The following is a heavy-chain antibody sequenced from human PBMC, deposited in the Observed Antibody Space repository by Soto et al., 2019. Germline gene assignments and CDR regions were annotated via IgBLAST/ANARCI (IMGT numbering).Heavy chain of an antibody. Sequence: PGESLKISCQGSGYSFTSYWISWVRQMPGKGLEWMGRIDPSDSYTNYSPSFQGHVTISADKSISTAYLQWSSLKASDTAMYYCARQKGIAAAVDYWGQGTLVTVSS. D-gene: IGHD6-13*01. CDR2: IDPSDSYT. CDR1: GYSFTSYW. J-gene: IGHJ4*02. V-gene: IGHV5-10-1*01. CDR3: ARQKGIAAAVDY.